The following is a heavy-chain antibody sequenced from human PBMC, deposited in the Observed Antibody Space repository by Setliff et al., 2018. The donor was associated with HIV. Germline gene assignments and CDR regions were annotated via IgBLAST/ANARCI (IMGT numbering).Heavy chain of an antibody. V-gene: IGHV4-4*02. D-gene: IGHD2-2*01. Sequence: KPSETLSLTCAVSGGSISSDNWWTWVRQAPGKGLEWSGEIYHSEYTNYNPSLKSRVSMSVDKYKNQFSVKMTSVTAADTAVYYCARGHCSGTNCYGVDYYGMDVWGQGTTVTVSS. CDR2: IYHSEYT. CDR1: GGSISSDNW. J-gene: IGHJ6*02. CDR3: ARGHCSGTNCYGVDYYGMDV.